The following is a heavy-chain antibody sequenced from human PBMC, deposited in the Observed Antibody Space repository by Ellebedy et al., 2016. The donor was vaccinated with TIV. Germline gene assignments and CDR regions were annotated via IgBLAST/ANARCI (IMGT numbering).Heavy chain of an antibody. V-gene: IGHV3-53*01. CDR1: GFTVTRNY. CDR2: IYSSGST. D-gene: IGHD2-15*01. J-gene: IGHJ5*02. Sequence: GGSLRLXXVVSGFTVTRNYISWVRQAPGKGPEWVSSIYSSGSTFYTDSVKGRFTISRDEAKNTVYLQMNSLTVEDTAIYYCARGYCSGDTCHSGWFDPWGQGTQVTVS. CDR3: ARGYCSGDTCHSGWFDP.